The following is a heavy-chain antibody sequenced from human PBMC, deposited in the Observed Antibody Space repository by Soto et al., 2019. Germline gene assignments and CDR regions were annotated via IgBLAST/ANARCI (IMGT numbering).Heavy chain of an antibody. V-gene: IGHV1-58*01. J-gene: IGHJ4*02. CDR3: AANDYYGGLLDY. D-gene: IGHD4-17*01. Sequence: QARGQRLEWIGWIVVGSGNTNYAQKFQERVTITRDMSTSTAYMELSSLRSEDTAVYYCAANDYYGGLLDYWGQGTLLT. CDR2: IVVGSGNT.